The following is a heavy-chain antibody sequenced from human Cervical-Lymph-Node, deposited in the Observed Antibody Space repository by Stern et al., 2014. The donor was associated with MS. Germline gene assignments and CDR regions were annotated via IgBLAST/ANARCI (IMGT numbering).Heavy chain of an antibody. V-gene: IGHV4-61*02. Sequence: VQLEESGPGLVKPSQTLSLTCTVSGASMTTGSYYWNWIRQPAGKGVEWIGQIYTSGSASYHPSLKNRLSMSVETSKKQFSLILSSVTAADTAVYYCARGDRRLRAFDLWGQGTMVTVSS. CDR3: ARGDRRLRAFDL. J-gene: IGHJ3*01. CDR2: IYTSGSA. CDR1: GASMTTGSYY. D-gene: IGHD2-21*02.